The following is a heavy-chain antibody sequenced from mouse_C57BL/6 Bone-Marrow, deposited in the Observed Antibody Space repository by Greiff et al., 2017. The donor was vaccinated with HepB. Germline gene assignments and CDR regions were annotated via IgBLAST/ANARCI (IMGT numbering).Heavy chain of an antibody. CDR3: TTLFRYDYSPMDY. CDR1: GFNIKDDY. V-gene: IGHV14-4*01. D-gene: IGHD2-4*01. CDR2: IDPENGDT. J-gene: IGHJ4*01. Sequence: EVQLQQSGAELVRPGASVKLSCTASGFNIKDDYMHWVKQRPEQGLEWIGWIDPENGDTEYASKFQGKATITADTSSNSAYLQLSSLTSEDTAVYYCTTLFRYDYSPMDYWGQGTSVTVSS.